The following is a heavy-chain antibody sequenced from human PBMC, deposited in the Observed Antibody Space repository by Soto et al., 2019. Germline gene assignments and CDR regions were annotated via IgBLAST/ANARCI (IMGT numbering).Heavy chain of an antibody. D-gene: IGHD3-22*01. CDR3: ARPSYYDSSGQPYGMDV. V-gene: IGHV6-1*01. J-gene: IGHJ6*01. Sequence: SQTLSVTCAMSGGSVSSNMAAWNCIRQSPSRGLEWLGRTYYRSKWYNDYAVSVKSRISINPDTSKNQFSLHLKSVTPEDTAVYYCARPSYYDSSGQPYGMDVWGQGTPVTVSS. CDR2: TYYRSKWYN. CDR1: GGSVSSNMAA.